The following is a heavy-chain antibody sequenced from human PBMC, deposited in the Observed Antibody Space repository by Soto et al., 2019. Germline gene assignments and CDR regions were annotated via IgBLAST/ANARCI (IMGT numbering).Heavy chain of an antibody. CDR1: GGSISSYY. D-gene: IGHD5-12*01. V-gene: IGHV4-59*01. Sequence: SETLSLTCTVSGGSISSYYWSWIRQPPGKGLEWIGYIYYSGSTNYNPSLKSRVTISVDTSKNQFSLKLSSVTAADTAVYYCARGRPYSGYDMGELDYWGQGTLVTVSS. CDR2: IYYSGST. CDR3: ARGRPYSGYDMGELDY. J-gene: IGHJ4*02.